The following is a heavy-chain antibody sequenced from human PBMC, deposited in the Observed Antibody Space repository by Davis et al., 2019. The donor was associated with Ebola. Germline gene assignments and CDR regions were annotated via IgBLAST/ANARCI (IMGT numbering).Heavy chain of an antibody. CDR3: ARHCRRYGDRADGADH. D-gene: IGHD4-17*01. CDR2: IYYSGRT. CDR1: DDSIRGSNYY. J-gene: IGHJ4*02. V-gene: IGHV4-39*01. Sequence: SETLSLTCSVSDDSIRGSNYYWGWIRPPPGMGLECIGNIYYSGRTKYNPSLKSRVTISVDTSKNQFSLRLTSVTSADTAVYYCARHCRRYGDRADGADHWGQGTLVTVSS.